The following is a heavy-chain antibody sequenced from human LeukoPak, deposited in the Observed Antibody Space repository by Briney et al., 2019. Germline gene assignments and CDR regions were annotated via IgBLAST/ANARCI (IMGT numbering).Heavy chain of an antibody. Sequence: PSETLSLTCTVSGYSISRGYYWGWIRQPPGKGLEWIGSIYHSGSTYYNPSLKSRVTISVDTSKNQFSLKLSSVTAADTAVYYCARVGRRYDSSGYYLSYFDYWGQGTLVTVSS. D-gene: IGHD3-22*01. CDR3: ARVGRRYDSSGYYLSYFDY. V-gene: IGHV4-38-2*02. J-gene: IGHJ4*02. CDR1: GYSISRGYY. CDR2: IYHSGST.